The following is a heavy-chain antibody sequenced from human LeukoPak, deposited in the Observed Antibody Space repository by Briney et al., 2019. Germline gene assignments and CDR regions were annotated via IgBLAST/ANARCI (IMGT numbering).Heavy chain of an antibody. D-gene: IGHD2-15*01. V-gene: IGHV3-43D*03. J-gene: IGHJ4*02. CDR1: GFTFDDYV. CDR3: AKGSGSILGYCSGGSCYPDY. Sequence: PGGSLRLSCAASGFTFDDYVMHWVRQAPGKGLEWVSLITWDGGSTYYADSVKGRFTISRDNSKNSLYLQMNSLRVEDSALYYCAKGSGSILGYCSGGSCYPDYWGQGTLVTVSS. CDR2: ITWDGGST.